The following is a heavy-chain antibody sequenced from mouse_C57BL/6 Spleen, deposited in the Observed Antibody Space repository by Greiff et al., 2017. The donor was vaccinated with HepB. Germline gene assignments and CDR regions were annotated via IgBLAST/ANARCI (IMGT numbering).Heavy chain of an antibody. CDR1: GYTFTSYW. CDR3: ARGKLGGYFDV. V-gene: IGHV1-64*01. D-gene: IGHD4-1*01. CDR2: IHPNSGST. J-gene: IGHJ1*03. Sequence: QVHVKQPGAELVKPGASVKLSCKASGYTFTSYWMHWVKQRPGQGLEWIGMIHPNSGSTNYNEKFKSKATLTVDKSSSTAYMQLSSLTSEDSAVYYCARGKLGGYFDVWGTGTTVTVSS.